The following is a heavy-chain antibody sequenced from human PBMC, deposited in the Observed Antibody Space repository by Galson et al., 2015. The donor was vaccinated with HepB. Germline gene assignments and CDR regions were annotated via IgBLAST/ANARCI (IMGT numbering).Heavy chain of an antibody. J-gene: IGHJ4*02. D-gene: IGHD4-11*01. Sequence: SLRLSCAASGFTSSSYAMSWVRQAPGKGLEWVSAISGSGGSTYYADSVKGQFTISRDNSKNTLYLQMNSLRAEDTAVYYCAKARGYSNYVIDYWGQGTLVTVSS. V-gene: IGHV3-23*01. CDR3: AKARGYSNYVIDY. CDR1: GFTSSSYA. CDR2: ISGSGGST.